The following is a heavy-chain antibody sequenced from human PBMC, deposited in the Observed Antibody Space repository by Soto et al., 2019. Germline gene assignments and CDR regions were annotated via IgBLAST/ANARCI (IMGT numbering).Heavy chain of an antibody. J-gene: IGHJ4*02. CDR1: GGSISSFF. CDR2: IYYSGST. V-gene: IGHV4-59*08. D-gene: IGHD6-6*01. Sequence: SETLSLTCTVSGGSISSFFWSWIRQPPRKGLEWIGYIYYSGSTNYNPSLKSRVTISVDTSKNQFSLKLSSVTAADTAVYYCAKLYSSYIDYWGQGTLVTV. CDR3: AKLYSSYIDY.